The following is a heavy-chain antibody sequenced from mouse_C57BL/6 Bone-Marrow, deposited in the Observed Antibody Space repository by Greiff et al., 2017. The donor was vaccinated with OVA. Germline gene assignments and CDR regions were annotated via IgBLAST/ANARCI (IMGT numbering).Heavy chain of an antibody. D-gene: IGHD1-1*01. CDR1: GYTFTSYW. CDR3: ARGGGSSAYGYFDV. J-gene: IGHJ1*03. V-gene: IGHV1-55*01. CDR2: IYPGSGST. Sequence: QVQLQQSGAELVKPGASVKMSCKASGYTFTSYWITWVKQRPGQGLEWIGDIYPGSGSTNYNEKFKSKATLTVDTSSSTAYMQLSSLTSEDSAVYYGARGGGSSAYGYFDVWGTGTTVTVSS.